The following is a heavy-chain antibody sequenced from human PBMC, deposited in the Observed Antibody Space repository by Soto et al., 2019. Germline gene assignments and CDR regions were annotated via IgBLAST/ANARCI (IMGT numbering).Heavy chain of an antibody. Sequence: EEQLLDSGGGLVQPGGSLRLSCAVPGFTLSDYGVTWVRQAQGKGLEWVSGFSGGGGGTFYEDSVKGRFTISRDDSKNTAYLQMNGLGVEDTAVYYCVRWNGFGEHWGQGTLVTVSS. CDR1: GFTLSDYG. D-gene: IGHD1-1*01. J-gene: IGHJ4*02. V-gene: IGHV3-23*01. CDR3: VRWNGFGEH. CDR2: FSGGGGGT.